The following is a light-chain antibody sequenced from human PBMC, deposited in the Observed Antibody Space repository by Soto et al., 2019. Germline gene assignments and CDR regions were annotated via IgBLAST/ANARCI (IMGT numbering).Light chain of an antibody. CDR3: ISYTGKSASYL. Sequence: QSALAQPASVSGSPGQSITISCSGTSGDVGAYNYVAWYQQHPGKAPKLIIYEVANRPSGVSYRFSASKSGNTASLTISGLHSEDEADYYCISYTGKSASYLFGTGTKVTVL. J-gene: IGLJ1*01. CDR1: SGDVGAYNY. CDR2: EVA. V-gene: IGLV2-14*01.